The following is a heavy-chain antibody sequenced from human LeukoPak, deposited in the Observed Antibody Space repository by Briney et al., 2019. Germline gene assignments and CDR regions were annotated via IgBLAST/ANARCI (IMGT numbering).Heavy chain of an antibody. CDR2: ISSSGSTI. CDR1: GFTFSSYE. Sequence: GGSLRLSCAASGFTFSSYEMNWVRQAPGKGLEWVSYISSSGSTIYYADSVKGRFTISRDNAKNSLNPQMNSLRAEDTAVYYCARDLGYSGYDYLGFDPWGQGTLVTVSS. CDR3: ARDLGYSGYDYLGFDP. D-gene: IGHD5-12*01. J-gene: IGHJ5*02. V-gene: IGHV3-48*03.